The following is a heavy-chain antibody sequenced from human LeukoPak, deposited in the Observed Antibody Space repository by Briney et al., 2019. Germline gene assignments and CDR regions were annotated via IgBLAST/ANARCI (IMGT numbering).Heavy chain of an antibody. D-gene: IGHD3-3*01. CDR2: IHYSGST. CDR3: ARVGYDFWSGYYLFDY. CDR1: GGSISSYF. J-gene: IGHJ4*02. Sequence: TSETLSLTCTVSGGSISSYFWTWIRQPPGKGLEWIGYIHYSGSTNCNPSLKSRVTISVDTSENQFSLKLSSVTAADTAVYYCARVGYDFWSGYYLFDYWGQGTLVTVSS. V-gene: IGHV4-59*12.